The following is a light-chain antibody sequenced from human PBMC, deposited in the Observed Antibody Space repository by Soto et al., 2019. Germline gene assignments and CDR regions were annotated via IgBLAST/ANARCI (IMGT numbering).Light chain of an antibody. CDR2: KDI. Sequence: SYELTQVFSVSVSPGQTARITCSGDVLPKQYVYWYQQRPGQAPVLLIYKDIERPSGIPERLSGSGSGTTVTLTITGVQPEDEADYYCPSTDTSGTHGVFGGGTPLTVL. CDR3: PSTDTSGTHGV. CDR1: VLPKQY. J-gene: IGLJ7*01. V-gene: IGLV3-25*02.